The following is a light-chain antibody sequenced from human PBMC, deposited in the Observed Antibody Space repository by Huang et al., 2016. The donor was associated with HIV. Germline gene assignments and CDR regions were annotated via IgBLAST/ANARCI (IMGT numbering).Light chain of an antibody. CDR1: QDITNE. J-gene: IGKJ1*01. V-gene: IGKV1-6*02. CDR3: LQDFNYPRT. CDR2: AAS. Sequence: AIQLTQSPSSLSASVGDRVTITCRASQDITNELGWYQQKPGKAPKLLISAASTLRSGVPSRFSGSGSGTDFTLTISSLQPEDFATDFCLQDFNYPRTFGQGTRVEIK.